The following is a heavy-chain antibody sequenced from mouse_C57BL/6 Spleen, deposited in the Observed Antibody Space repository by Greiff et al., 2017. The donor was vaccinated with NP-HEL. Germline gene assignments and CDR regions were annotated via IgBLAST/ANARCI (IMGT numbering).Heavy chain of an antibody. J-gene: IGHJ1*03. Sequence: EVQLVESGGGLVKPGGSLKLSCAASGFTFSDYGMHWVRQAPEKGLEWVAYISSGSSTIYYADTVKGRFTFSRANSKNTLFLHIPCLRSEYTAVYYCARRVYFDVWGTVTTVTVAS. CDR1: GFTFSDYG. CDR2: ISSGSSTI. V-gene: IGHV5-17*01. CDR3: ARRVYFDV.